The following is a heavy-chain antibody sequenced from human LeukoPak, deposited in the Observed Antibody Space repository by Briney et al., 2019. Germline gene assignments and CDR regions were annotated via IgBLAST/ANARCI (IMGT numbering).Heavy chain of an antibody. J-gene: IGHJ4*02. CDR1: GFTFSSYG. Sequence: PGRSLRLSCAASGFTFSSYGMHWVRQAPGKGLEWVAVIWYDGSNKYYADSVKGRFTISRDNSKNTLYLQMNSLRAEDTAVYCCARELRVSRRGFDYWGQGTLVTVSS. D-gene: IGHD2-2*01. V-gene: IGHV3-33*01. CDR2: IWYDGSNK. CDR3: ARELRVSRRGFDY.